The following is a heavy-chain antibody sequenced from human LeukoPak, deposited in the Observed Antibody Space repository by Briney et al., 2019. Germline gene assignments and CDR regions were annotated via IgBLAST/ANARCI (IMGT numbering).Heavy chain of an antibody. J-gene: IGHJ2*01. Sequence: GRSLRLSCAASGFPFDDYAMHWVRQAPGKGLEWVSGISWNSGSIGHADSVKGRLISSSDNAKNSLYLQMNSLRAEDKALYYCAKGEYYEIRGAVFDLWGRGTLVTVSS. CDR3: AKGEYYEIRGAVFDL. CDR1: GFPFDDYA. V-gene: IGHV3-9*01. D-gene: IGHD3-9*01. CDR2: ISWNSGSI.